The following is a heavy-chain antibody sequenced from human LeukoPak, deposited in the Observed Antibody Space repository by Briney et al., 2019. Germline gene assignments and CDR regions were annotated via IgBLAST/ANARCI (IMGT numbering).Heavy chain of an antibody. J-gene: IGHJ4*02. CDR3: ASGRDYGDFGGFDY. CDR2: INHSGST. CDR1: GGSFSGYY. Sequence: SETLSLTCAVYGGSFSGYYWSWIRQPPGKGLEWIGEINHSGSTNCNPSLKSRVTISVDTSKNQFSLKLSSVTAADTAVYYCASGRDYGDFGGFDYWGQGTLVTVSS. D-gene: IGHD4-17*01. V-gene: IGHV4-34*01.